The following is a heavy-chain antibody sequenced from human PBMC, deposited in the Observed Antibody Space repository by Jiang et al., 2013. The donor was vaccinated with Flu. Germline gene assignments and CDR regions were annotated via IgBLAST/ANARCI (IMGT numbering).Heavy chain of an antibody. CDR3: ARGASSVRKDFDY. Sequence: SGAEVKKPGASVKVSCKASGHTFTSHNVHWVRQAPGQGLVWMGWVNVGNGNTKYSEKLQGRVTITGDTSATTTYLELINLTSEDTAVYYCARGASSVRKDFDYWGQGTLVTVSS. D-gene: IGHD2-15*01. CDR1: GHTFTSHN. J-gene: IGHJ4*02. CDR2: VNVGNGNT. V-gene: IGHV1-3*01.